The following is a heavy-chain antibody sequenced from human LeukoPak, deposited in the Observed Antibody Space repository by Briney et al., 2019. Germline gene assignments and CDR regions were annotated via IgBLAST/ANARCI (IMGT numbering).Heavy chain of an antibody. Sequence: GGSLRLSCTASGFTFGDYAMSWIRQAPGKGLEWVGFIRSKAYGETADYAASVKGRFTISRDDSKAIAYLQMNSLKTEDTTVYHCTRDRGAYNLYDYWGQGTLVTVSS. V-gene: IGHV3-49*03. CDR3: TRDRGAYNLYDY. CDR2: IRSKAYGETA. J-gene: IGHJ4*02. CDR1: GFTFGDYA. D-gene: IGHD1-1*01.